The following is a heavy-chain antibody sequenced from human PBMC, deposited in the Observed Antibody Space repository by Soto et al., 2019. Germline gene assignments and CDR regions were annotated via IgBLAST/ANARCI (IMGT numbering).Heavy chain of an antibody. V-gene: IGHV3-72*01. CDR1: GFTLSDHN. CDR2: STDRGNGHTT. Sequence: EVQLVESGGGLVQPGGSLRLSCAASGFTLSDHNMDWVRQAPGKGLEWVGRSTDRGNGHTTHYAASVQGRFTISRDDSKNSLYLQMDSLKTEDTAVYYCSVRQKSGATYLIYWGQGALVTVSS. J-gene: IGHJ4*02. D-gene: IGHD3-10*01. CDR3: SVRQKSGATYLIY.